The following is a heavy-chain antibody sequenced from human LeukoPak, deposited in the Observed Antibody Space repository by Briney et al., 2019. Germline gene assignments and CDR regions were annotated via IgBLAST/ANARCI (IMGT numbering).Heavy chain of an antibody. CDR1: GGSISSHY. CDR2: IYDSGST. CDR3: ARVTILGPDTGIDY. V-gene: IGHV4-59*11. D-gene: IGHD1-1*01. J-gene: IGHJ4*02. Sequence: SETLSLTCTVSGGSISSHYWSWIRQPPGKGLEWIGSIYDSGSTKYNPSLKSRVTISGDTSKNQFSLKLNSVTAADTAVYYCARVTILGPDTGIDYWGQGTLVSVSS.